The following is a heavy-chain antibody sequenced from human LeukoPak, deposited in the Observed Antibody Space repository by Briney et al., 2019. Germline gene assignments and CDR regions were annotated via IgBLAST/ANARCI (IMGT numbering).Heavy chain of an antibody. Sequence: PGGSLRLSCAASRFTFSTYWMTWVRQAPGKGLEWVANIKEDGSEEYYVDSVKGRFTISRDNAKNSLYLQMNTLRAEDTAVYYCTRDTGCSGGTCYSFYDSWGQGTLVTVSS. CDR1: RFTFSTYW. V-gene: IGHV3-7*01. CDR3: TRDTGCSGGTCYSFYDS. CDR2: IKEDGSEE. D-gene: IGHD2-15*01. J-gene: IGHJ4*02.